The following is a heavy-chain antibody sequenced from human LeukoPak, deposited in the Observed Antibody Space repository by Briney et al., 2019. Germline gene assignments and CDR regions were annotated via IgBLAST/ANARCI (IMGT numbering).Heavy chain of an antibody. V-gene: IGHV4-61*10. D-gene: IGHD3-22*01. J-gene: IGHJ3*02. Sequence: PSETLSLTCTVSGGSISSGSYYWSWIRQLAGKGLEWIGYIYYSGSTNYNPSLKSRVTISVDTSKNQFSLKLSSVTAADTAVYYCAREDSSGYYYAGAFDIWGQGTMVTVSS. CDR2: IYYSGST. CDR3: AREDSSGYYYAGAFDI. CDR1: GGSISSGSYY.